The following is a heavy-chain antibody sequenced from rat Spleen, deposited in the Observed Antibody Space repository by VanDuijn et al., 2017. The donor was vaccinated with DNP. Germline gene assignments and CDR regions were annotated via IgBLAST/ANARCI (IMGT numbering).Heavy chain of an antibody. J-gene: IGHJ2*01. CDR2: STSGGRN. CDR3: AIANGNY. D-gene: IGHD4-1*01. CDR1: GFNFNDYW. Sequence: EVQLVETGGALVQPGRSLKLSCAASGFNFNDYWMGWVRQAPGKGLEWVASSTSGGRNYYSDSVKGRFTMSRDNAKSTLYLQMNSLRSEDTATYYCAIANGNYWGQGVMVTVSS. V-gene: IGHV5-58*01.